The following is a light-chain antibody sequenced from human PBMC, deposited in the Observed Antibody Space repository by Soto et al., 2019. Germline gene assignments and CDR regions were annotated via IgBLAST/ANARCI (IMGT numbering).Light chain of an antibody. Sequence: EIVLTQSPATLSLSPEERATLSCRASQSVSSYLAWYQQKPGQAPRLLIYDASNRATGIPARFSGSGSGTDFTLTISSLEPEDFAVYYCQQRSNWPPSNTFGQGTKLEIK. J-gene: IGKJ2*01. CDR1: QSVSSY. CDR3: QQRSNWPPSNT. V-gene: IGKV3-11*01. CDR2: DAS.